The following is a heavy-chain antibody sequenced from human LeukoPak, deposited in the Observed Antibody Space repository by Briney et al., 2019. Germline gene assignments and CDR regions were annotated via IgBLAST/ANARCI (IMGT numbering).Heavy chain of an antibody. D-gene: IGHD3-10*01. J-gene: IGHJ4*02. CDR2: IYYSGST. CDR3: ARERYYGSGENKEIDY. V-gene: IGHV4-39*02. Sequence: SETLSLTCTVSGGSISSSSYYWGWIRQPPGKGLEWIGSIYYSGSTYYNPSLKSRVTISVDTSKNQFSLKLSSVTAADTAVYYCARERYYGSGENKEIDYWGQGTLVTVSS. CDR1: GGSISSSSYY.